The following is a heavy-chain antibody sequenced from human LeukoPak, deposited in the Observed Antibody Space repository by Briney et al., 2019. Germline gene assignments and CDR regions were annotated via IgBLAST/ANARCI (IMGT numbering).Heavy chain of an antibody. J-gene: IGHJ4*02. CDR3: PRHGPYSSGVDY. D-gene: IGHD6-19*01. V-gene: IGHV5-10-1*01. CDR1: GYSFTSYW. CDR2: IDPSDSYT. Sequence: PGESLKISCKGSGYSFTSYWISWVRQMPGKGLEWMGRIDPSDSYTNYSPSFQGHVTISADKSISTAYLQWSSLKASDTAMYYCPRHGPYSSGVDYWGQGTLVTVSS.